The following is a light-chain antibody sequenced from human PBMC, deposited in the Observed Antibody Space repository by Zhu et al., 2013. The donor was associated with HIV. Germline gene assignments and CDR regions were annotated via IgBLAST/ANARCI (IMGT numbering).Light chain of an antibody. CDR3: NSHRSGTTLVL. J-gene: IGLJ2*01. CDR2: EVT. V-gene: IGLV2-14*02. CDR1: SSDVGTYNL. Sequence: QSALTQPASVSGSPGQSITISCTGTSSDVGTYNLVSWYQQHPGKAPKLMIYEVTKRPSGVSNRFSGSKSANTASLTISGLQDDDEAEYYCNSHRSGTTLVLFGGGTKVTVL.